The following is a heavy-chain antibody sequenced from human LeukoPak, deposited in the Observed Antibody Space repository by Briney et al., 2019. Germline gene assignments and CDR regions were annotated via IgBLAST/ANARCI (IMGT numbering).Heavy chain of an antibody. CDR1: GFSFSSYW. CDR2: IKQDESEK. D-gene: IGHD6-13*01. J-gene: IGHJ4*02. V-gene: IGHV3-7*01. CDR3: AVIAAADSLDY. Sequence: GALRLSCATSGFSFSSYWMSWVRQAPGKGLEWVATIKQDESEKYYVDSVKGRFTISRDNSKNTLYLQMNSLRAEDTAVYYCAVIAAADSLDYWGQGTLVTVSS.